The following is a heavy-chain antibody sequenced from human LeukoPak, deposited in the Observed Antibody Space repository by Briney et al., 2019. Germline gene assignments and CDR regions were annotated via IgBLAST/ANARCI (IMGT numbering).Heavy chain of an antibody. CDR2: IIPILGIA. J-gene: IGHJ6*02. V-gene: IGHV1-69*04. CDR3: ASPYYYGSGSPYYYYGMDV. D-gene: IGHD3-10*01. Sequence: SVKVSCKASGGTFSSYAISWVRQAPGQGLEWMGRIIPILGIANYAQKFQGGVTITADKSTSTAYMELSSLRSEDTAVYYCASPYYYGSGSPYYYYGMDVWGQGTTVTVSS. CDR1: GGTFSSYA.